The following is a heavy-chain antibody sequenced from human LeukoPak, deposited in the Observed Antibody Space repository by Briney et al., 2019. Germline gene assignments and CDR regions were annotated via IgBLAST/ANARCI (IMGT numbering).Heavy chain of an antibody. D-gene: IGHD6-13*01. CDR3: VKGRISEDGLDF. V-gene: IGHV3-23*01. Sequence: GSLRLSCAVSGITLSNYGMSWVRQAPGKGLDWVSSISSSGNTYYADSVKGRFTISRDNSKNMLYLQMNSLRAEDTAVYYCVKGRISEDGLDFWGQGTLVTVSS. CDR1: GITLSNYG. CDR2: ISSSGNT. J-gene: IGHJ4*02.